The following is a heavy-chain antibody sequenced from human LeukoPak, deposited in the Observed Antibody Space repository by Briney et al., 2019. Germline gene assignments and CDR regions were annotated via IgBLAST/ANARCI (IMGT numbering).Heavy chain of an antibody. J-gene: IGHJ4*02. CDR2: ISWNSGSI. CDR3: TKASGYSSGSIDY. Sequence: GRSLRLSCAASGFTFDDYGMHWVRQAPGKGLEWVSGISWNSGSIGYADSVKGRFTISRDNAKSTLYLQMNGLRPEDMALYYCTKASGYSSGSIDYWGQGTLVTVSS. D-gene: IGHD5-18*01. V-gene: IGHV3-9*03. CDR1: GFTFDDYG.